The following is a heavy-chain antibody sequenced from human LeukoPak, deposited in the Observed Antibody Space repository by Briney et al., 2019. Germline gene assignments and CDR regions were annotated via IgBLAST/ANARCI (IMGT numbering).Heavy chain of an antibody. CDR1: GFTFSNAW. CDR3: TTGIYSSGWSQRFDY. V-gene: IGHV3-15*01. CDR2: IKSKTDGGTT. D-gene: IGHD6-19*01. J-gene: IGHJ4*02. Sequence: GGSLRLSCAASGFTFSNAWMSWVRQAPGKGLEWVGRIKSKTDGGTTDYAAPVKGRFTISRDDSKNTLYLQMNGLKTEDTAVYYCTTGIYSSGWSQRFDYWGQGTLVTVSS.